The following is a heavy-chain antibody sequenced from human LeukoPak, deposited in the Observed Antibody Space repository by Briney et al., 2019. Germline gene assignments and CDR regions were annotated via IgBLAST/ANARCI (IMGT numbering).Heavy chain of an antibody. V-gene: IGHV1-2*02. CDR1: GYTFTYFY. D-gene: IGHD6-19*01. CDR3: ARDLGGWYPPDYFDY. CDR2: INPNNGAT. J-gene: IGHJ4*02. Sequence: ASVKVSCKASGYTFTYFYVHWVRQAPGQGLEWVGWINPNNGATNYAQKFQGRVTMTRDTSISTAYMELNRLRSDDTAVYYCARDLGGWYPPDYFDYWGQGTLVTVSS.